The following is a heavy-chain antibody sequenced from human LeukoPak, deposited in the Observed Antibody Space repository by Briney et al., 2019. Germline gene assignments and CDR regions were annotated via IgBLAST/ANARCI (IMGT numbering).Heavy chain of an antibody. J-gene: IGHJ4*02. V-gene: IGHV4-38-2*01. CDR1: GYSISSGYY. D-gene: IGHD3-10*01. CDR3: ARVSPYGSGTGLFDY. Sequence: SETLSLTCAVSGYSISSGYYWGWIRQPPGKGLEWIGSIFHSGSTYYNPPLKSRVTISVDTSKNHFSLKLSSVTAADTAIYYCARVSPYGSGTGLFDYWGQGTLVTVSS. CDR2: IFHSGST.